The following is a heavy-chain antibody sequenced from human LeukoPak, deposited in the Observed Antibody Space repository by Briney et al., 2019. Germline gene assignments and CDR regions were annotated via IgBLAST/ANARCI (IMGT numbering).Heavy chain of an antibody. CDR2: INPNSGGT. J-gene: IGHJ4*02. Sequence: ASVKVSCKASGYTFTGYYMHWVRQAPGQGLEWMGWINPNSGGTNYAQKFQGRVTMTRDTSISTAYMELSRLRSDDTAVYYCARYLAYYDSSGTQGYWGQGTLVTVSS. CDR1: GYTFTGYY. V-gene: IGHV1-2*02. D-gene: IGHD3-22*01. CDR3: ARYLAYYDSSGTQGY.